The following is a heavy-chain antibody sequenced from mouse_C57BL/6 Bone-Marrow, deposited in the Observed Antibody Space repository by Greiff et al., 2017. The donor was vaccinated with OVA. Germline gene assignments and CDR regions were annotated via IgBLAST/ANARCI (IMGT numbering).Heavy chain of an antibody. Sequence: QVQLKESGAELAKPGASVKLSCKASGYTFTSYWMHWVKQRPGQGLEWIGYINPSSGYTKYNQKFKAKATLTADKSSSTAYMQLSSLTYEDSAVYYCARDGYWGQGTTLTVSS. D-gene: IGHD2-3*01. CDR3: ARDGY. CDR2: INPSSGYT. J-gene: IGHJ2*01. CDR1: GYTFTSYW. V-gene: IGHV1-7*01.